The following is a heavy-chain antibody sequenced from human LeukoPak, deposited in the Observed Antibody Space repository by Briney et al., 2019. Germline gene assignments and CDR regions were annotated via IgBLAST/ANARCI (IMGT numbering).Heavy chain of an antibody. V-gene: IGHV3-30*19. CDR2: ISYDGSNK. Sequence: GGSLRLSCAASGFTFGSYGMHWVRQAPGKGLEWVAVISYDGSNKYYADSVKGRFTISRDNSKNTLYLQMNSLRAEDTAVYYCAREYDSSGPDAFDIWGQGTMVTVSS. CDR3: AREYDSSGPDAFDI. CDR1: GFTFGSYG. J-gene: IGHJ3*02. D-gene: IGHD3-22*01.